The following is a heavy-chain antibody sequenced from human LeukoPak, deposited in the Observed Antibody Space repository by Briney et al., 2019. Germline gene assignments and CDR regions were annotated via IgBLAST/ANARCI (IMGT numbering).Heavy chain of an antibody. CDR1: GGSISSYY. CDR3: ARVRVLLWFGELLKFDWFDP. D-gene: IGHD3-10*01. CDR2: IYTSGST. J-gene: IGHJ5*02. V-gene: IGHV4-4*07. Sequence: PSETLSLTCTVSGGSISSYYWSWIRQPAGKGLEWIGRIYTSGSTNYNPSLKSRVTMSVDTSKNQFSLKLSSVTAADTAVYYCARVRVLLWFGELLKFDWFDPWGQGTLVTVSS.